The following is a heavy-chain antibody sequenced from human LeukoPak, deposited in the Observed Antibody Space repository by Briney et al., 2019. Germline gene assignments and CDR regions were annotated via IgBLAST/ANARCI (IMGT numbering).Heavy chain of an antibody. Sequence: SETLSLTYAVYGGSFSGYYWSWIRQPPGKGLEWIGEINHSGSTNYNPSLKSRVTISVDTSKNQFSLKLSSVTAADTAVYYCARAYSSSWYYYYGMDVWGQGTTVTVSS. CDR1: GGSFSGYY. V-gene: IGHV4-34*01. J-gene: IGHJ6*02. CDR3: ARAYSSSWYYYYGMDV. CDR2: INHSGST. D-gene: IGHD6-13*01.